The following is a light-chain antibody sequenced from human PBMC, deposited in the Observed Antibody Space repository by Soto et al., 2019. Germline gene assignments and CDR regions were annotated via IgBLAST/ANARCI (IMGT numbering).Light chain of an antibody. CDR3: QQYNSWPLT. Sequence: EIVMTQSPATLSVSPGETATLSCRASQSVSSNFAWYQQRPGQAPRLLMYGASTRATGVPARFSGSGSGTEFTLIISSLQSEDFALYYCQQYNSWPLTFGGGTKVDIK. CDR1: QSVSSN. CDR2: GAS. J-gene: IGKJ4*01. V-gene: IGKV3-15*01.